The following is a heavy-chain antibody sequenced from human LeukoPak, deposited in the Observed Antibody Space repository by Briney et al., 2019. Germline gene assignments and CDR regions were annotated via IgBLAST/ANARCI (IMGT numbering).Heavy chain of an antibody. Sequence: GGSLRLSCAAPGFTFSSYAMSWVRQAPGKGLEWVSAISGSGGSTYYADSVKGRFTISRDNSKNTLYLQMNSLRAEDTAVYYCANVLGYCSSTSCPDYWGQGTLVTVSS. V-gene: IGHV3-23*01. CDR2: ISGSGGST. CDR1: GFTFSSYA. J-gene: IGHJ4*02. CDR3: ANVLGYCSSTSCPDY. D-gene: IGHD2-2*01.